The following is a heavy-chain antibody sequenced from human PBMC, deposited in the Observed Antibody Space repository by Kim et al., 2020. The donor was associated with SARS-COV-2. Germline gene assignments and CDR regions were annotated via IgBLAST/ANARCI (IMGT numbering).Heavy chain of an antibody. J-gene: IGHJ4*01. V-gene: IGHV3-7*01. CDR1: GFTFSSYW. CDR2: IKQDGSEK. Sequence: GGSLRLSCAASGFTFSSYWMSWVRQAPGKGLEWVANIKQDGSEKYYVDSVKGRFTISRDNAKNSLYLQMNSLRAEDTAVYYCATPLFPYYYGSGSYYKVVDYWGQGTLVTVSS. D-gene: IGHD3-10*01. CDR3: ATPLFPYYYGSGSYYKVVDY.